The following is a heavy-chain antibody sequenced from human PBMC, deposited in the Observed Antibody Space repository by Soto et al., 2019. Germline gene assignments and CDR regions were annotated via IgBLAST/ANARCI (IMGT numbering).Heavy chain of an antibody. CDR2: INPKSGYT. CDR3: ARYTGSNSLFDS. V-gene: IGHV1-2*02. J-gene: IGHJ4*02. CDR1: GYTFTGDY. D-gene: IGHD1-26*01. Sequence: QVQLVQSGAEVKKPGASVSVSCKASGYTFTGDYLHWVRQAPGQGLEWMAWINPKSGYTKSAQKFQARVTLTRDTSISTAYMELRSLRSEDTEVYFCARYTGSNSLFDSWGQGTLVTVSS.